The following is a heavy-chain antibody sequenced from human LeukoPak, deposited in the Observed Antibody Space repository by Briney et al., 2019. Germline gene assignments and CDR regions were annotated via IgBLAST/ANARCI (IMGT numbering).Heavy chain of an antibody. CDR2: LYSGGSA. J-gene: IGHJ5*02. CDR3: ARGGRDYSNYWFDP. D-gene: IGHD4-11*01. V-gene: IGHV3-53*01. CDR1: GFTFSSYG. Sequence: PGGSLRLSCAASGFTFSSYGMHWVRQAPGKGLEWVAVLYSGGSAYYADSVKGRFTISRDSSKNTLYLQMSSLRAEDTAVYFCARGGRDYSNYWFDPWGQGILVTVSS.